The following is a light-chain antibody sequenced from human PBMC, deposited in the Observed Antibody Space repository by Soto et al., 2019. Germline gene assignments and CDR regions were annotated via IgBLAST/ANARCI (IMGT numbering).Light chain of an antibody. J-gene: IGLJ2*01. Sequence: QSVLTQPASVSGSPGQSITISCTGTSSDVGGYNYVSWYQQHPGKAPKLMIYDVRNRPSGISNRFSGSKSGNTASLTISGLQAEDEADYYCSSYTSSSVVFGGGTKLTAL. V-gene: IGLV2-14*01. CDR3: SSYTSSSVV. CDR1: SSDVGGYNY. CDR2: DVR.